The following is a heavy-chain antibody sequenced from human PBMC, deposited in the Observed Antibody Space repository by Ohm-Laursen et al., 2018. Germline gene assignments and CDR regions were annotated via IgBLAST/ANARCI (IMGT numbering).Heavy chain of an antibody. D-gene: IGHD3-22*01. J-gene: IGHJ4*02. CDR3: ARAPDYYDSSGYNDY. Sequence: SLRLSCAASGFTFSDYYMSWIRQAPGKGLEWVSYISSSGSTIYYADSVKGRFTISRDNAKNSLYLQMNSLRAEDTAVYYCARAPDYYDSSGYNDYWGQGTLVTVSS. CDR2: ISSSGSTI. V-gene: IGHV3-11*04. CDR1: GFTFSDYY.